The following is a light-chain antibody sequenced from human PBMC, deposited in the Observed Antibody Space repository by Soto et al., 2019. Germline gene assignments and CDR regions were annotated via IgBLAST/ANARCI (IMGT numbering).Light chain of an antibody. CDR1: QSVSDSY. CDR3: QHYGTSAL. CDR2: AS. J-gene: IGKJ3*01. Sequence: EIVLTQSPGTLSLSPGERATLSCRASQSVSDSYLAWYQQKPGQAPRLLIYASSRATGIPDRFSGSGSGTDFTLSISRLEPEDLAVYYCQHYGTSALFGPGTRVDIK. V-gene: IGKV3-20*01.